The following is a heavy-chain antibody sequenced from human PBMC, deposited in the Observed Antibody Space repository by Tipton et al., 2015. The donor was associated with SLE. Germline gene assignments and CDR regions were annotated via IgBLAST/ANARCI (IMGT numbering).Heavy chain of an antibody. CDR2: IIPIFGTA. CDR1: GGTFSSYA. J-gene: IGHJ4*02. D-gene: IGHD2-15*01. CDR3: ARGVHSDCNGGGCYLYY. Sequence: QSGAEVKKPGSSVKVSCKASGGTFSSYAINWVRQAPGRGLEWMGGIIPIFGTANYAQKFQDRVTITTDESTSTAYMEVSSLRSEDTAVYYCARGVHSDCNGGGCYLYYWGQGTLVTVSS. V-gene: IGHV1-69*05.